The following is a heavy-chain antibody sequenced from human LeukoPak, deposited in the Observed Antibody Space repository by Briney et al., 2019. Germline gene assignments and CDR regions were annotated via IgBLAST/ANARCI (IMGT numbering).Heavy chain of an antibody. D-gene: IGHD6-13*01. CDR1: GGSISSSSYY. J-gene: IGHJ5*02. CDR2: IYHSGST. V-gene: IGHV4-39*01. CDR3: ARQYSSNWYDDRGWFDP. Sequence: PSETLSLTCTVSGGSISSSSYYWGWIRQPPGKGLEWIGSIYHSGSTYYNPSLKSRVTISVDTSKNQFSLKLSSVTAADTAVYFCARQYSSNWYDDRGWFDPWGQGTLVTVSS.